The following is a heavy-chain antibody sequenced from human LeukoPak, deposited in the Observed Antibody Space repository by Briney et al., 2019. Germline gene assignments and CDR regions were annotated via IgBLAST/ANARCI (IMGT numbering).Heavy chain of an antibody. D-gene: IGHD4-17*01. CDR1: GFTVSSNY. V-gene: IGHV3-7*01. CDR2: INPDGSQT. J-gene: IGHJ5*02. CDR3: ARDLGYGALDP. Sequence: PGGSLRLSCAASGFTVSSNYISWVRQVPGKGLEWVALINPDGSQTNYVDSVKGRFTISRDNAENSLYLQMNSLRAEDTAVYYCARDLGYGALDPWGQGTLVTVSS.